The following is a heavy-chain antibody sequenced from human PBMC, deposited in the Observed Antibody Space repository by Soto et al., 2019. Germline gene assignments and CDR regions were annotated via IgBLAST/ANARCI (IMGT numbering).Heavy chain of an antibody. V-gene: IGHV1-18*01. CDR2: ISAYNGNT. CDR1: GYTFTSYG. J-gene: IGHJ3*02. Sequence: QVQLEQSGAEVKKPGASVKVSCKASGYTFTSYGISWVRQAPGQGLEWMGWISAYNGNTNYAQKLQGRVTMTTDTSTSTAYMELRSLRSDDTAVYYCATYLGFYYDSSGYSHAFDIWGQGTMVTVSS. CDR3: ATYLGFYYDSSGYSHAFDI. D-gene: IGHD3-22*01.